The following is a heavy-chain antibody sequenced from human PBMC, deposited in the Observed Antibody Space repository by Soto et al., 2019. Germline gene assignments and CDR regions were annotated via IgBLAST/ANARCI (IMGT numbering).Heavy chain of an antibody. D-gene: IGHD3-10*01. Sequence: QVQLVQSGAEVKKPGASVKVSCKASGYTFTTYGISWVRQAPGQGLEWMGWISAYNSNTNYAQKLQGRVTMTTDTPTSTAYMELRSLRSDATAGYYCARREYYGSGSLNYWGQGTLVTGSS. J-gene: IGHJ4*02. V-gene: IGHV1-18*01. CDR2: ISAYNSNT. CDR1: GYTFTTYG. CDR3: ARREYYGSGSLNY.